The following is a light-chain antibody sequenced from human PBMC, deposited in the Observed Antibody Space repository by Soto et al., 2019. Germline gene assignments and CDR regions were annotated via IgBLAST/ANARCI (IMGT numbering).Light chain of an antibody. CDR1: QSVAGDY. V-gene: IGKV3-20*01. CDR2: GAS. Sequence: ENVLTQSPGTLSLSPGERATLSCRAVQSVAGDYVAWYQQKPGLAPSLLIYGASRRATGIPDRFSGSGSGTDFTLTNSRLEPEDFAVYYCHQYGSSPPGTFGQGTKVEIK. CDR3: HQYGSSPPGT. J-gene: IGKJ1*01.